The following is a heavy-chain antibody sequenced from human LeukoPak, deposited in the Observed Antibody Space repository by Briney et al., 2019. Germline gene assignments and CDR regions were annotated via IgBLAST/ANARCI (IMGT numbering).Heavy chain of an antibody. D-gene: IGHD3-22*01. CDR3: AKYGSYNYFDTSPDY. CDR2: ISYDESNK. J-gene: IGHJ4*02. CDR1: GFTFSSYG. Sequence: GGSLRLSGEASGFTFSSYGMHWVRQAPGKGLEWVAVISYDESNKNYADSVKGRFTISRDNSKNTLYLQMNSLRAEDTAVYFCAKYGSYNYFDTSPDYWGQGTLVTVSS. V-gene: IGHV3-30*18.